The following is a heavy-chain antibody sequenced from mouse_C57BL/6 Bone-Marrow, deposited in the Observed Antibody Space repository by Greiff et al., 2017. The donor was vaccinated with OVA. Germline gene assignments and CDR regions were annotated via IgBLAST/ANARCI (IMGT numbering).Heavy chain of an antibody. V-gene: IGHV1-26*01. D-gene: IGHD1-1*01. CDR3: ARGRFYYYGSSPDY. Sequence: VQLQQSGPELVKPGASVKISCKASGYTFTDYYMNWVKQSHGKSLEWIGDINPNNGGTSYNQKFKGKATLTVDKSSSTAYMELRSLTSEDSAVYYCARGRFYYYGSSPDYWGQGTTLTVSS. CDR2: INPNNGGT. CDR1: GYTFTDYY. J-gene: IGHJ2*01.